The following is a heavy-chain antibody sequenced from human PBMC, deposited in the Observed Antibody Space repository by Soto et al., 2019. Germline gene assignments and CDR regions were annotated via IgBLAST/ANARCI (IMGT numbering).Heavy chain of an antibody. CDR3: ARTAAVRGGRSGWFDP. CDR1: GGSISIGDYY. V-gene: IGHV4-30-4*01. D-gene: IGHD3-10*01. J-gene: IGHJ5*02. Sequence: SETLSLTCTVSGGSISIGDYYWSCIRQPPGKGLEWIGYIYYSGSTYYNPSLKSRVTISVDTSKNQFSLKLSSVTAADTAVYYCARTAAVRGGRSGWFDPWGQGTLVTVSS. CDR2: IYYSGST.